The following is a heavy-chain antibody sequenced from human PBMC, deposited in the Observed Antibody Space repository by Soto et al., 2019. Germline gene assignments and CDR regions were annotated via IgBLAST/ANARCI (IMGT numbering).Heavy chain of an antibody. CDR1: GFTFSDYY. CDR3: ARDRRGYYGSGSSFDY. Sequence: PGGSLRLSCAASGFTFSDYYMSWIRQAPGKGLEWVSYISSSSSYTNYADSVKGRFTISRDNAKNSLYLQMNSLRAEDTAVYYCARDRRGYYGSGSSFDYWGQGTLVTVSS. CDR2: ISSSSSYT. J-gene: IGHJ4*02. V-gene: IGHV3-11*06. D-gene: IGHD3-10*01.